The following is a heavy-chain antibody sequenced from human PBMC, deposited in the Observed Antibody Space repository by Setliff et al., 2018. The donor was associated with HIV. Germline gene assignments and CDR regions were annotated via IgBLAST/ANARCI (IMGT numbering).Heavy chain of an antibody. Sequence: SETLSLTCTVSGSSFSSGIYYWTWIRQQPGKGLEWIGYISYSGSTYYNPSLKSRLTMSIDTSKNQFSLRLSSVTAADTAVYYCARRDWLPLGGLDYWGQGTLVTVSS. CDR3: ARRDWLPLGGLDY. V-gene: IGHV4-31*03. CDR1: GSSFSSGIYY. CDR2: ISYSGST. J-gene: IGHJ4*02. D-gene: IGHD3-10*01.